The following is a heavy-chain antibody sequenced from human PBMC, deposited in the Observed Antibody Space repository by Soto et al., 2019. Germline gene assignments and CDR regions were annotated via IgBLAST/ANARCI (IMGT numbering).Heavy chain of an antibody. J-gene: IGHJ6*02. V-gene: IGHV6-1*01. CDR3: ATGHRDIAAAGTGVQNYYYYYGMDV. CDR2: TYYRSKWYN. D-gene: IGHD6-13*01. CDR1: GDSVSSNSAA. Sequence: SQTLSLTCAISGDSVSSNSAAWNWIRQSPSRGLEWLGRTYYRSKWYNDYAVSVKSRITINPDTSKNQFSLQLNSVTPEDTAVYYCATGHRDIAAAGTGVQNYYYYYGMDVWGQGTTVTVSS.